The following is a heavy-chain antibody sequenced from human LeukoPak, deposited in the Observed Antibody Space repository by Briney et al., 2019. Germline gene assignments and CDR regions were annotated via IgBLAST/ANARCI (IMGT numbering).Heavy chain of an antibody. V-gene: IGHV4-59*08. CDR2: IYYSGST. Sequence: SETLSLTCTVSGGSISSYYWSWIRQPPGKGLEWIGYIYYSGSTNYNPSLKSRVTISVDTSKNQFSLKLSSVTAADTAVYYCARQRSGSGYRLAFDIWGQGTMVTVSS. D-gene: IGHD3-22*01. J-gene: IGHJ3*02. CDR3: ARQRSGSGYRLAFDI. CDR1: GGSISSYY.